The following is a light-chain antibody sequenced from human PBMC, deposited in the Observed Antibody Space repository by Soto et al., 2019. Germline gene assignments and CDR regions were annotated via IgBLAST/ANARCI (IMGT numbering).Light chain of an antibody. CDR1: QSISSW. Sequence: DIQMTQSPSTLSASAGDRVTITCRASQSISSWLAWYQQKPGKAPKLLIYKASSLESGVPSRFSGSGSGTEFTLTISSLQPDDFATYYCQQFHSFSPTFGQGPKVEIK. V-gene: IGKV1-5*03. J-gene: IGKJ1*01. CDR3: QQFHSFSPT. CDR2: KAS.